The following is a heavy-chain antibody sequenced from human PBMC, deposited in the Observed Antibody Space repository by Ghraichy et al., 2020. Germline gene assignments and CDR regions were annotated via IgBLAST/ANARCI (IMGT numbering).Heavy chain of an antibody. CDR1: GGSFSGYY. J-gene: IGHJ4*02. Sequence: SETLSLTCAVYGGSFSGYYWSWIRQPPGKGLEWIGEINHSGSTNYNPSLKSRVTISVDTSKNQFSLKLSSVTAADTAVYYCARGLGRGSYSARGDYWGQGTLVTVSS. V-gene: IGHV4-34*01. D-gene: IGHD1-26*01. CDR3: ARGLGRGSYSARGDY. CDR2: INHSGST.